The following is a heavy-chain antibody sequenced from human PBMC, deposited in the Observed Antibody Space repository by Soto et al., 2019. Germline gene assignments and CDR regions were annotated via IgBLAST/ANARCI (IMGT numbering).Heavy chain of an antibody. CDR2: ISSSSSTI. V-gene: IGHV3-48*01. J-gene: IGHJ4*02. Sequence: GSLRLSCAASGFTFSSYSMNWVRQAPGKGLEWVSYISSSSSTIYYADSVKGRFTISRDNSKNTLYLQMNSLRAEDTAVYYCAKETVSGYDNFDYWGQGTLVTVSS. D-gene: IGHD5-12*01. CDR1: GFTFSSYS. CDR3: AKETVSGYDNFDY.